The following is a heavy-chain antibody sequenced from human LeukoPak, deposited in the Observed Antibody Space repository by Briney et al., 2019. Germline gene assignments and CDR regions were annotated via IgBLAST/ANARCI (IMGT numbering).Heavy chain of an antibody. CDR3: AKASKAIFGVVTLFDY. CDR1: GFTFSSYA. J-gene: IGHJ4*02. D-gene: IGHD3-3*01. V-gene: IGHV3-23*01. CDR2: ISGSGGST. Sequence: GGSLRLSCAASGFTFSSYAMSWVRQAPGKGLEWVSAISGSGGSTYYADSVKGRFTISRDNSKNTLYLQMNSLRAEDTAVYYCAKASKAIFGVVTLFDYWGQGTLVTVSS.